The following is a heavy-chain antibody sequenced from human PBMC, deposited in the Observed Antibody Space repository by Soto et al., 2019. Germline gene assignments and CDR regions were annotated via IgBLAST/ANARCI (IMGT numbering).Heavy chain of an antibody. Sequence: EVQLLESGGGLVHPGGSLRLSCAVSGFTFSSYAMNWVRQAPGKGLEWVSAISGSGSSTYYADSVKGRFTISRDNSKNTLYLQMNSLRAEDTAVYYCARILCSSTSCYTFDYWGQGTLVTVSS. CDR3: ARILCSSTSCYTFDY. CDR2: ISGSGSST. J-gene: IGHJ4*02. D-gene: IGHD2-2*02. CDR1: GFTFSSYA. V-gene: IGHV3-23*01.